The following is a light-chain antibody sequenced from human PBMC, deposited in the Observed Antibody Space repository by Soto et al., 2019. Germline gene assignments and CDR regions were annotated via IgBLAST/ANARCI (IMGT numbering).Light chain of an antibody. J-gene: IGKJ5*01. CDR3: QQYGTSPIT. CDR2: DIS. CDR1: PNINGNY. V-gene: IGKV3-20*01. Sequence: EIVLTQSPYTLSLSPGERATLSCRARPNINGNYFAWYQQKPGKAPRLLIYDISIRAADIPDRFSGSGSGTDFTLTVSRLEPEDSAVYYCQQYGTSPITFGQGTRLEIK.